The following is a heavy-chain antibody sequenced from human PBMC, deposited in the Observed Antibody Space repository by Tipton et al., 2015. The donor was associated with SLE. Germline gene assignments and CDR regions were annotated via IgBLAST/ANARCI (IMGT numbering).Heavy chain of an antibody. Sequence: TLSLTCTVSGGSISSSSYYWAWIRQPAGKGLEWIGRISIGGSTNYNPSLNSRVTISADTSKNQFSLKLSSVTAADTAVYYCARRHNSGYYWYGPFDVWGQGTMVTVSS. CDR3: ARRHNSGYYWYGPFDV. V-gene: IGHV4-61*02. CDR2: ISIGGST. CDR1: GGSISSSSYY. J-gene: IGHJ3*01. D-gene: IGHD3-22*01.